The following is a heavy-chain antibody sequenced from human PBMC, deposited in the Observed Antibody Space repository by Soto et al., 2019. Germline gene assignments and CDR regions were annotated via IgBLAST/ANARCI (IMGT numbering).Heavy chain of an antibody. V-gene: IGHV4-59*01. D-gene: IGHD3-3*01. CDR1: GGSISSYY. CDR2: IYYSGST. Sequence: QVQLQESGPGLVKPSETLSLTCTVSGGSISSYYWSWIRQPPGKGLEWIGYIYYSGSTNYNPSLTSRVTISVDTSKNQFSLKLSSVTAADTAVYYCASLNYDFWSGYLDYWGQGTLVTVSS. J-gene: IGHJ4*02. CDR3: ASLNYDFWSGYLDY.